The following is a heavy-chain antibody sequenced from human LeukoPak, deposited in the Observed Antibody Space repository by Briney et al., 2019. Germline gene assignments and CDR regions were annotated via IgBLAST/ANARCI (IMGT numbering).Heavy chain of an antibody. D-gene: IGHD4-23*01. CDR2: ISYDGSNK. J-gene: IGHJ4*02. CDR1: GFTFSSYA. CDR3: AKLLAVVTPFDY. Sequence: GGSLRLSCAASGFTFSSYAMHWVRQAPGKGLEWVAVISYDGSNKYYTDSVKGRFTISRDNSKNTLYLQMNSLRAEDTAVYYCAKLLAVVTPFDYWGQGTLVTVSS. V-gene: IGHV3-30*04.